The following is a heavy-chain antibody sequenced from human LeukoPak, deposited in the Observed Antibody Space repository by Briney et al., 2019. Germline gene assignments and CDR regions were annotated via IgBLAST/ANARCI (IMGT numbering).Heavy chain of an antibody. D-gene: IGHD3-22*01. CDR2: ISDTGTT. CDR3: AKGYYEPFEK. V-gene: IGHV4-59*01. Sequence: ASETLSLTCTVSGDSISSYYWNWIRQPPGKGPEWIGCISDTGTTKYNPAFKSRVTISVDTSKNQFSLKLTSVTAADTAVYFCAKGYYEPFEKWGQGTLVSVSS. J-gene: IGHJ4*02. CDR1: GDSISSYY.